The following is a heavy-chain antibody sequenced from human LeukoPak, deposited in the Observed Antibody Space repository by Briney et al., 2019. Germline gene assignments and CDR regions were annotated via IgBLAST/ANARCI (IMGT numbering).Heavy chain of an antibody. J-gene: IGHJ3*02. D-gene: IGHD3-3*01. V-gene: IGHV3-23*01. CDR1: GFTFSSYA. CDR3: AKDRHFLEWLSPAFDI. CDR2: ISGSGGST. Sequence: PGGSLRLSCAASGFTFSSYAMSWVRQSPGKGLEWVSAISGSGGSTYYADSVKGRFTISRDNSKNTLYLQMNSLRAEDTAVYYSAKDRHFLEWLSPAFDIWGQGTMVTVSS.